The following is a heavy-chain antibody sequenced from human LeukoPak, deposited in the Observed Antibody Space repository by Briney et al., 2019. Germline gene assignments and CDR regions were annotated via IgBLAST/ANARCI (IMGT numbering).Heavy chain of an antibody. D-gene: IGHD1-14*01. CDR2: ISSSSTYI. CDR3: ARENHGSFDY. V-gene: IGHV3-21*01. Sequence: NPGGSLRLSCAASGFTFSTYSMNWVRQAPGKGLEWVSCISSSSTYIYYADSVRGRFAISRDNAKNSLYLQMNSLRAEDTAVYYCARENHGSFDYWGQGSLVTVSS. CDR1: GFTFSTYS. J-gene: IGHJ4*02.